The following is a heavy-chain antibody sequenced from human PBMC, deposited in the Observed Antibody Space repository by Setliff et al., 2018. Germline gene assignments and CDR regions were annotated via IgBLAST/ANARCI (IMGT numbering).Heavy chain of an antibody. V-gene: IGHV4-39*07. CDR3: ARNPDFLQYSFDL. CDR1: GGSISNSTFY. Sequence: TPETLSLTCTVSGGSISNSTFYWGWIRQPPGKGLEWIGSINYYGSIFDDGTTYSTYYNPSLKSRATISIDTSKSQFSLKLSSMTAADTALYYCARNPDFLQYSFDLWGRGTLVTVSS. J-gene: IGHJ2*01. CDR2: INYYGSIFDDGTTYST. D-gene: IGHD5-12*01.